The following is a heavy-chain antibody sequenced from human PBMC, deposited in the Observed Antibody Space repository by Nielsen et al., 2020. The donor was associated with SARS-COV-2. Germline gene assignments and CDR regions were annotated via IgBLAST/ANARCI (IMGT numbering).Heavy chain of an antibody. D-gene: IGHD5-18*01. CDR2: FDPEDGET. CDR1: GFTLTELS. V-gene: IGHV1-24*01. CDR3: ATAGGYNVRWFDP. Sequence: ASVKVSCKVSGFTLTELSMHWVRQAPGKGLEWMGGFDPEDGETIYAQKFQGRVTMTEDTSTDTAYMELSSLRSEDTAVYYYATAGGYNVRWFDPWGQGTLVTVSS. J-gene: IGHJ5*02.